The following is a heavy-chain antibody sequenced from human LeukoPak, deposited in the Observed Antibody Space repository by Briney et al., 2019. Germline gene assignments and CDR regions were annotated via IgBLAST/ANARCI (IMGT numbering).Heavy chain of an antibody. D-gene: IGHD3-10*01. J-gene: IGHJ3*02. V-gene: IGHV1-58*02. CDR3: AAGGRYYGSGSYGHDAFDI. CDR2: IVVGSGNT. CDR1: GFTFTSSA. Sequence: GTSVKVSCKASGFTFTSSAMQWVRQARGQRLEWIGWIVVGSGNTNYAQKFQERVTITRDMSTSTAYMELSSLRSEDTAVYYCAAGGRYYGSGSYGHDAFDIWGQGTMVTVSS.